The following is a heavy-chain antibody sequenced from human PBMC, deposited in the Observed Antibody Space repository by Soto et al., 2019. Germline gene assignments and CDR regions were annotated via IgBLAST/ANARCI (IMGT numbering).Heavy chain of an antibody. D-gene: IGHD3-22*01. Sequence: SVKVSCKASEYTFTSYAMHWVRQAPGQRLEWMGWINAGNGNTKYSQKFQGRVTITRDTSASTAYMELSSLRSEDTAVYYCARGDSSGYYQTPPDPWGQGTLVTVSS. CDR2: INAGNGNT. V-gene: IGHV1-3*01. CDR3: ARGDSSGYYQTPPDP. J-gene: IGHJ5*02. CDR1: EYTFTSYA.